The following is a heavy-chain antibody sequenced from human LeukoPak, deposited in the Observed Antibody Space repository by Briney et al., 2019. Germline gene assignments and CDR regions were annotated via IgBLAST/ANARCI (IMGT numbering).Heavy chain of an antibody. D-gene: IGHD6-13*01. CDR2: ISSSSSYI. J-gene: IGHJ6*02. CDR3: ARVEAAAGLSGAYYYYGMDV. CDR1: GFTFGSYS. V-gene: IGHV3-21*01. Sequence: GGSLRLSCAAAGFTFGSYSMNWVRQAPGKGLEWVSSISSSSSYIYYADSVKGRFTISRDNAKNSLYLQMNSLRAEDTAVDYCARVEAAAGLSGAYYYYGMDVWGQGTTVTVSS.